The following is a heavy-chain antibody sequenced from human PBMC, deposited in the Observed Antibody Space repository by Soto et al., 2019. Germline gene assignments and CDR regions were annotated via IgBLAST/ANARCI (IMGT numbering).Heavy chain of an antibody. CDR2: IYYSGST. CDR3: ARELGYCSSTSCYGNWFDP. D-gene: IGHD2-2*01. J-gene: IGHJ5*02. CDR1: GGSLSSGGYY. V-gene: IGHV4-31*03. Sequence: PSETLSLTCPVSGGSLSSGGYYWSWISQHPGKGLEWIGYIYYSGSTYYNPSLKSRVTISVDTSKNQFSLKLSSVAAADTAVYYCARELGYCSSTSCYGNWFDPWGQGTLVTVSS.